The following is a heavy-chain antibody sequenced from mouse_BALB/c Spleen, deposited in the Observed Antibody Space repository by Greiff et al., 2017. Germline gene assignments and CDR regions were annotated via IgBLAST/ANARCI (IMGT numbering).Heavy chain of an antibody. Sequence: VQLKESGAELVRSGASVKLSCTASGFNIKDYYMHWVKQRPKQGLEWIGWIDPENGDTEYAPKFQGKATMTADTSSNTAYLQLSSLTSEDTAVYYCKAYGYDTWFANGGKGTLVTVSA. CDR2: IDPENGDT. D-gene: IGHD2-2*01. CDR3: KAYGYDTWFAN. J-gene: IGHJ3*01. V-gene: IGHV14-4*02. CDR1: GFNIKDYY.